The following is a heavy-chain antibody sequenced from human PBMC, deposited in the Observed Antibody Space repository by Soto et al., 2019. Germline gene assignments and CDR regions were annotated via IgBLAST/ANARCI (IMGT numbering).Heavy chain of an antibody. CDR3: ARDIYRNYIYYYMDV. CDR2: IIPILGIA. Sequence: SVKVSCKASGGTFSSYTISWVRQAPGQGLEWMGRIIPILGIANYAQKFQGRVTITADKSTSTAYMELSSLRSEDTAVYYCARDIYRNYIYYYMDVWGKGTTVTVSS. V-gene: IGHV1-69*04. D-gene: IGHD4-4*01. CDR1: GGTFSSYT. J-gene: IGHJ6*03.